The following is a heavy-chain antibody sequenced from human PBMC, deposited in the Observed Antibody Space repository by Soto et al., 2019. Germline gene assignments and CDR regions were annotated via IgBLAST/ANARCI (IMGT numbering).Heavy chain of an antibody. CDR3: ARANYYGSPGDFDY. CDR1: GFTFSSYS. CDR2: ISSSSSSTI. Sequence: GGSQILSCAASGFTFSSYSMNWVRQAPGKGLEWVSYISSSSSSTIYYADSVKGRFTISRDNAKNSLYLQMNSLRAEDTAVYYCARANYYGSPGDFDYWGQGTLVTVSS. V-gene: IGHV3-48*01. D-gene: IGHD3-10*01. J-gene: IGHJ4*02.